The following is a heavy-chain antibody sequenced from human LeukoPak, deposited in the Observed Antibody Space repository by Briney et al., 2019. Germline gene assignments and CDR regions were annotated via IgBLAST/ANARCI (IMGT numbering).Heavy chain of an antibody. CDR2: IHHSGGI. Sequence: SETLSLTCAVSGDSISSDIWWNWVRQPPGKGLEWIGEIHHSGGINYNPSLKSRVTISVDTSKNQFSLKLSSVTAADTAVYYCARDRVATTPLFDYWGQGTLVTVSS. CDR1: GDSISSDIW. CDR3: ARDRVATTPLFDY. D-gene: IGHD1-26*01. J-gene: IGHJ4*02. V-gene: IGHV4-4*02.